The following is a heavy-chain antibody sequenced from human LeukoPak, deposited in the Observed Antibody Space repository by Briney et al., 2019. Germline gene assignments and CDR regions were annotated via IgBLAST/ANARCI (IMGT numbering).Heavy chain of an antibody. Sequence: SETLSLTCTVSSYSISSGYYWGWIRQPPGKGLEWIGSIYHSGNTDYKPSLKSRVTISVDTSKNQFSLKLSSVTAADTAVYYCARRVGWFDPWGQGTLVTVSS. CDR1: SYSISSGYY. CDR3: ARRVGWFDP. J-gene: IGHJ5*02. CDR2: IYHSGNT. D-gene: IGHD1-26*01. V-gene: IGHV4-38-2*02.